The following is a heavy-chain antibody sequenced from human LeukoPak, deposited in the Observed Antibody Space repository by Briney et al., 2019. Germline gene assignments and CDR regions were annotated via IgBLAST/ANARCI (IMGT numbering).Heavy chain of an antibody. J-gene: IGHJ4*02. V-gene: IGHV3-23*01. CDR2: ISGSGGST. Sequence: GGSLRLSCAASGFTFSSYAMSWVRQAPGKGLEWVSAISGSGGSTYYADSVKGRFTISRDNAKNSLYLQMNSLRAEDTAVYYCARMGAGVDYWGQGTLVTVSS. CDR3: ARMGAGVDY. D-gene: IGHD1-26*01. CDR1: GFTFSSYA.